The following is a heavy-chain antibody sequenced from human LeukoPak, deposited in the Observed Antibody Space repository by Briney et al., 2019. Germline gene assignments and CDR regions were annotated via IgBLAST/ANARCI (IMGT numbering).Heavy chain of an antibody. V-gene: IGHV3-7*01. CDR2: IKQDGSDI. CDR1: GFTFSNYW. CDR3: TRSGTYVFDF. Sequence: GESLRLSCAASGFTFSNYWMSWVRQAPGKGLEWVANIKQDGSDIYYVDSVKGRFTISRDNAKNSLYLQMNSLRAEDTAVYYCTRSGTYVFDFWGQGTLVTVSS. J-gene: IGHJ4*02. D-gene: IGHD1-26*01.